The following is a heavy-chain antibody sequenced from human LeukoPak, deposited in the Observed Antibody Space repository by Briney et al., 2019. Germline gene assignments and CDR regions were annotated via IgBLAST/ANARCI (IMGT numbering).Heavy chain of an antibody. CDR3: ARAVAGTSYYFDY. D-gene: IGHD6-19*01. Sequence: SETLSLTCTVSGGSVSTASYSWTWIRQHPGKGLEWIGNINYRGSTYYNPSLKSRVNISIDTSKNQFSLKLNSVTAADTAVYYCARAVAGTSYYFDYWGQGTLVTVSS. J-gene: IGHJ4*02. CDR1: GGSVSTASYS. V-gene: IGHV4-31*03. CDR2: INYRGST.